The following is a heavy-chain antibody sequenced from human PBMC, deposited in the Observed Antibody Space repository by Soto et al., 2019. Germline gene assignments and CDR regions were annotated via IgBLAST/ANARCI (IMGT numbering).Heavy chain of an antibody. CDR2: ISSSSSYT. Sequence: TGGSLRLSCAAAGFTFSDYYMSWIRQAPGKGLEWVSYISSSSSYTNYADSVKGRFTISRDNAKNSLYLQMNSLRAEDTAVYYCARARGYSYRIFPGWFAPWGQGTLVTVSS. CDR1: GFTFSDYY. CDR3: ARARGYSYRIFPGWFAP. D-gene: IGHD5-18*01. J-gene: IGHJ5*02. V-gene: IGHV3-11*05.